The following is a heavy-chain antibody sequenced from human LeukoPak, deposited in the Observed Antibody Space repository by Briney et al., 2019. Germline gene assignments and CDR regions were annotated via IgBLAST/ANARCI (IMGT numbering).Heavy chain of an antibody. D-gene: IGHD4-11*01. J-gene: IGHJ6*03. CDR3: ARSYSSYYYYMDV. Sequence: SETLSLTCTVSGGSVSSFYWSWIRQPPGKGLEWIGNIYYSGSTNYNPSLKSRVTISVDTSKNQFSLKLSSVTAADTAVYYCARSYSSYYYYMDVWGKGTTVTVSS. CDR2: IYYSGST. CDR1: GGSVSSFY. V-gene: IGHV4-59*02.